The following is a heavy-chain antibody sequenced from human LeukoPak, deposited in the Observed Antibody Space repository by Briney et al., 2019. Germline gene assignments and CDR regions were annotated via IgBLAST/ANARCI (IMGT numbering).Heavy chain of an antibody. V-gene: IGHV1-2*02. CDR2: INPNSGGS. D-gene: IGHD5-18*01. Sequence: ASVKVSCKASGYTFTGYYMHWVRQAPGQGLEWMGWINPNSGGSNYAQSFQGRVTMTRDTAISTAYMELSRLRADDTAVYYCAREERGYSDFEYWGQGTLVTVSS. CDR1: GYTFTGYY. J-gene: IGHJ4*02. CDR3: AREERGYSDFEY.